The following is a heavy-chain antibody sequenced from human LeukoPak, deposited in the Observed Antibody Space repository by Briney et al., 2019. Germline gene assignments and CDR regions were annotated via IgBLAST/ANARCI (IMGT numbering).Heavy chain of an antibody. CDR3: ARGGYYYDSSGYSDY. CDR1: GFTFSSYW. D-gene: IGHD3-22*01. J-gene: IGHJ4*02. CDR2: INTDGSST. Sequence: PGGTLRLSCAASGFTFSSYWMHWVRQAPGKGLVWVSRINTDGSSTSYADSVKGRFTISRDNAKNTLYLQMNSLRAEGTAVYYWARGGYYYDSSGYSDYWGQGALVTVSS. V-gene: IGHV3-74*01.